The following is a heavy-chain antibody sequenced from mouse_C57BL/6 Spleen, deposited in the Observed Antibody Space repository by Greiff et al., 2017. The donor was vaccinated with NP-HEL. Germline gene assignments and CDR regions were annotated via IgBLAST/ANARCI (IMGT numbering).Heavy chain of an antibody. J-gene: IGHJ1*03. CDR3: AKNLLGTGFDV. CDR2: IWRGGST. Sequence: VKLMESGPGLVQPSQSLSITCTVSGFSLTSYGVHWVRQSPGKGLEWLGVIWRGGSTDYNAAFMSRLSITKDNSKSQVFFKMNSLQADDTAIYYCAKNLLGTGFDVWGTGTTVTGSS. D-gene: IGHD2-1*01. CDR1: GFSLTSYG. V-gene: IGHV2-5*01.